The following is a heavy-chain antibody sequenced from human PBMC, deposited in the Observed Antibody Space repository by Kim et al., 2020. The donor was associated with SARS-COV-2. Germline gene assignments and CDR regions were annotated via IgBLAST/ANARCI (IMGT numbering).Heavy chain of an antibody. CDR3: ARTGYYGSGSPRLFDY. J-gene: IGHJ4*02. D-gene: IGHD3-10*01. Sequence: ASVKVSCKASGYTFTGYYMHWVRQAPGQGLEWMGWINPNSGGTNYAQKFQGWVTMTRDTSISTAYMELSRLRSDDTAVYYCARTGYYGSGSPRLFDYWGQGTLVTVSS. CDR1: GYTFTGYY. CDR2: INPNSGGT. V-gene: IGHV1-2*04.